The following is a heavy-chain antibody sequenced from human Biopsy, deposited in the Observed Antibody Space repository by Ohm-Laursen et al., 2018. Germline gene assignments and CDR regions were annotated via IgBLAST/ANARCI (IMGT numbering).Heavy chain of an antibody. CDR3: ARDPGWGALDY. D-gene: IGHD3-10*01. CDR2: INSDGTQK. CDR1: GSAFSRPC. J-gene: IGHJ4*02. Sequence: SLSLSCTASGSAFSRPCMSWLRHTPGKGPGRVANINSDGTQKFYVDSVQGRFTISRNNTGNSLSLQMNSLRVDDTAVYFCARDPGWGALDYWGRGTLVTVSS. V-gene: IGHV3-7*01.